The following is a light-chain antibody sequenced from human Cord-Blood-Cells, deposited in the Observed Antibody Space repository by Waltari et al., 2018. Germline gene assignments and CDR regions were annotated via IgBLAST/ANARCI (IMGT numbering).Light chain of an antibody. CDR2: AAS. J-gene: IGKJ2*01. Sequence: DIQMTQSPSSLSASVGDRVTITCRASQSISSYLNWYQQKPGKAPKLLIYAASSFQSGVPSRFSGSGSGTDFTLTISSLQPEDFATYYCQQSYSTPRMYTFGQGTKLKIK. CDR1: QSISSY. CDR3: QQSYSTPRMYT. V-gene: IGKV1-39*01.